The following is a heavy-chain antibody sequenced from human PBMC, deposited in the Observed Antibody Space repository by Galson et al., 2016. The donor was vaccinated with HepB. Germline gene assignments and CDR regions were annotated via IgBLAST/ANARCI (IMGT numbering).Heavy chain of an antibody. CDR2: IYNGGGS. Sequence: SLRLSCAASGFSVTTTYMNWVRRAPGKGLEWVSIIYNGGGSFYEDSVKGRFTVSRDDSHVYLQMHSLRAEDTAIYYCARARDNTREYHSLDVWGQGTTVTVAS. CDR3: ARARDNTREYHSLDV. CDR1: GFSVTTTY. D-gene: IGHD6-6*01. V-gene: IGHV3-53*01. J-gene: IGHJ6*02.